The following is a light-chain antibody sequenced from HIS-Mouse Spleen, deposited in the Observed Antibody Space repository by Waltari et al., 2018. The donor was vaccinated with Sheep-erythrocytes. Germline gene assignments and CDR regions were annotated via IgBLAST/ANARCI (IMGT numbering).Light chain of an antibody. CDR1: SSDVGGYNY. V-gene: IGLV2-11*01. J-gene: IGLJ1*01. Sequence: QSALTQPRSVSGSPGQSVTISCTGTSSDVGGYNYVSWYQQHPGKAPKLMIYDVSKRSSGVPVRFAGSKSGNTASLTSSGLQAEDEADYYCCSYAGSYTYVFGTGTKVTVL. CDR2: DVS. CDR3: CSYAGSYTYV.